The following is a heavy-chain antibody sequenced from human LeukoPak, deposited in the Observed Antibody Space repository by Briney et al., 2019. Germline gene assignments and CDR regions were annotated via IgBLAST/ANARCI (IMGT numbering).Heavy chain of an antibody. D-gene: IGHD4-23*01. CDR3: ARAILYYGGNSNYFDY. V-gene: IGHV4-31*03. CDR1: GGSISSGGYY. CDR2: IYYSGST. Sequence: SQTLSLTCTVSGGSISSGGYYWRWIRQHPGKGLEWIGYIYYSGSTYYNPSLKSRVTISVDTSKNQFSLKLSSVTAADTAVYYCARAILYYGGNSNYFDYWGQGTLVTVSS. J-gene: IGHJ4*02.